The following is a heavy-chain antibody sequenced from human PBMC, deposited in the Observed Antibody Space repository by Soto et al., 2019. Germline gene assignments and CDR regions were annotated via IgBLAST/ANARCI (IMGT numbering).Heavy chain of an antibody. CDR3: ARIGNLDASPYFDY. CDR2: TYHTGST. D-gene: IGHD1-1*01. Sequence: QVQLQESGPGLVKPSQTLSLTCTVSGGSISVGVYYWNWIRQLPGKGPEWIGYTYHTGSTYYNPSLESRVTISVDPSKNQFSLRLSSVTAADTAVYYCARIGNLDASPYFDYWGQGTLVTVSS. V-gene: IGHV4-31*03. CDR1: GGSISVGVYY. J-gene: IGHJ4*02.